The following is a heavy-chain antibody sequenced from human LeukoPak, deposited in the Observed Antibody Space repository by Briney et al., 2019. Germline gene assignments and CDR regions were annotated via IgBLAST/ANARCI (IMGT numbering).Heavy chain of an antibody. D-gene: IGHD3-22*01. CDR1: GFTFSSYA. CDR3: LDSSGYYNDY. J-gene: IGHJ4*02. Sequence: GGSLRLSCAASGFTFSSYAMSWVRQAPGKGLEWVSAISGSGGSTYYADSVKGWFTISRDNSKNTLYPQMNSLRAEDTAVYYCLDSSGYYNDYWGQGTLVTVSS. CDR2: ISGSGGST. V-gene: IGHV3-23*01.